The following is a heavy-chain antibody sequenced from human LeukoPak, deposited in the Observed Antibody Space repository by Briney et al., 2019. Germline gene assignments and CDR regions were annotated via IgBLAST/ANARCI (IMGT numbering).Heavy chain of an antibody. CDR2: RGSGGDT. D-gene: IGHD1-26*01. J-gene: IGHJ4*02. V-gene: IGHV3-23*01. Sequence: GGSLRLSCVASEFSFISYAMNWVHQAPGKGLEFVSVRGSGGDTYYVDSVKGRFTISRDNCKNSLYLQMNSLRAEDTAVYYCAKARGGTYRTYYFDYWGQGTLVTVSS. CDR1: EFSFISYA. CDR3: AKARGGTYRTYYFDY.